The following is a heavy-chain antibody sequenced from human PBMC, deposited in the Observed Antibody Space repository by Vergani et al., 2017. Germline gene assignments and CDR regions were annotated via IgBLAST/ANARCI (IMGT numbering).Heavy chain of an antibody. Sequence: QVQLQQWGAGLLKPSETLSLTCAVYGGSFSGYFWNWIRQPPGKGLEWVGEINQNGRTNYNPSLSSRVTISVDTSKSQFSLKLDSVTAADTAIYFCARHDRKTYTATMGWYDYWGQGILVTVSS. J-gene: IGHJ4*02. CDR2: INQNGRT. D-gene: IGHD3-16*01. CDR3: ARHDRKTYTATMGWYDY. V-gene: IGHV4-34*01. CDR1: GGSFSGYF.